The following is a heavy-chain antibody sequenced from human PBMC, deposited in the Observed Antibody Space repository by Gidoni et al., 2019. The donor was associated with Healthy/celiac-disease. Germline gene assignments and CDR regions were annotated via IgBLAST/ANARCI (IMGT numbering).Heavy chain of an antibody. CDR1: GFTFSSYA. V-gene: IGHV3-23*01. Sequence: EVQLLESGGGLVQPGGSLRLTCAAPGFTFSSYAMSWVRQAPGKGLEWVSAISGSGGSTYYADSVKGRFTISRDNSKTTLYLQMNSLRAEDTAVYYCAKDSAYSSSSWGQGTLVTVSS. J-gene: IGHJ5*02. CDR3: AKDSAYSSSS. CDR2: ISGSGGST. D-gene: IGHD6-6*01.